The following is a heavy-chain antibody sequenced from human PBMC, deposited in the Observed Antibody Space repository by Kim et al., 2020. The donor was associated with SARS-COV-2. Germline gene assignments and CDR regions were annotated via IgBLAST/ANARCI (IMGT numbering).Heavy chain of an antibody. Sequence: SETLSLTCAVYGGSFSGYYWSWIRQPPGKGLEWIGEINHSGSTNYNPSLKSRVTISVDTSKNQFSLKLSSVTAADTAVYYCARGGGRYSYGLFDYWGQGTLVTVSS. CDR1: GGSFSGYY. D-gene: IGHD5-18*01. J-gene: IGHJ4*02. CDR2: INHSGST. V-gene: IGHV4-34*01. CDR3: ARGGGRYSYGLFDY.